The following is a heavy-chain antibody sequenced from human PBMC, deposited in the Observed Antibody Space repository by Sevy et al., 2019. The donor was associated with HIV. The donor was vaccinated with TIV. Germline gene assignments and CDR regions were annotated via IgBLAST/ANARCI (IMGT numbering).Heavy chain of an antibody. D-gene: IGHD3-10*01. V-gene: IGHV3-9*01. Sequence: GGSLRLSCAASGFTFDDYAMHWVRQAPGKSLEWVSSISWNSGSIGYADSVKGRFTISRDNAKNSLYLQMNSLRAEDTALYYCAKDLGGTMVRGVIVEPGPFDYWGQGTLVTVSS. J-gene: IGHJ4*02. CDR2: ISWNSGSI. CDR1: GFTFDDYA. CDR3: AKDLGGTMVRGVIVEPGPFDY.